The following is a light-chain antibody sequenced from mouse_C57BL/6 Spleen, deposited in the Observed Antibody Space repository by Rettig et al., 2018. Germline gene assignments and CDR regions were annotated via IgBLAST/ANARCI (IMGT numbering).Light chain of an antibody. Sequence: DIVMTQSQKFMSTSVGDRVSITCKASQNVRTAVAWYQQKPGQSPKALIYLASNRHTGVPDRFTGSGSGTDFTLTISNVQSEDLADYFCLQHWNYPLTFGGGTKLEIK. CDR3: LQHWNYPLT. V-gene: IGKV6-14*01. J-gene: IGKJ2*01. CDR2: LAS. CDR1: QNVRTA.